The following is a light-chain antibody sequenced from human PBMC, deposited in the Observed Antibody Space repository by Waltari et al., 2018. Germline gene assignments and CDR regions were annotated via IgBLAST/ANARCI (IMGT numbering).Light chain of an antibody. J-gene: IGLJ2*01. CDR1: NIESKS. CDR3: QLWDSTTDHLV. CDR2: YDS. Sequence: SYVLTQPPSVSVAPGQTASIACGGDNIESKSVHWYQQRPGQDPVMLITYDSDRPSGIPERFSGSNSGKTATLTVTGVEAEDEADYYCQLWDSTTDHLVFGGGTKLTVL. V-gene: IGLV3-21*01.